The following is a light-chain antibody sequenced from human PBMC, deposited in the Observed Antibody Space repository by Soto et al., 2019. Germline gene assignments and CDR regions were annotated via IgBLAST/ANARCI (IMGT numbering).Light chain of an antibody. V-gene: IGLV2-23*02. CDR3: CSYAGNSTLV. CDR2: EVN. CDR1: SSDVGGYNS. Sequence: QSVLTQPASVSGSPGQSITISCTGTSSDVGGYNSVSWYQHHPGKAPKLMIYEVNKRPSGVSNRFSGSKSGNTASLTISGLQAEDEGDYYCCSYAGNSTLVFGGGTK. J-gene: IGLJ2*01.